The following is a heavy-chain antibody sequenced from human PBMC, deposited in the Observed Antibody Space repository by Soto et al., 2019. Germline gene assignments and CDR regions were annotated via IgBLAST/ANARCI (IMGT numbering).Heavy chain of an antibody. V-gene: IGHV1-8*01. CDR1: GYTFTSYE. CDR2: MNPNSGNT. J-gene: IGHJ4*02. Sequence: QVQLVQSGAEVKKPGASVKVSCKASGYTFTSYEINWVRQATGQGLEWMGWMNPNSGNTGYAQKYQGRVTMTRNTPHPKAQRGGSNRGSGETGVFFCGRGKNRGGGGGGGYWGQGTLVTVSS. CDR3: GRGKNRGGGGGGGY. D-gene: IGHD2-15*01.